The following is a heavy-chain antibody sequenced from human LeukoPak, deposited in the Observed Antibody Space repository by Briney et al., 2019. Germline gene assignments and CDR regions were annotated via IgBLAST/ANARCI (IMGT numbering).Heavy chain of an antibody. J-gene: IGHJ4*02. D-gene: IGHD3-10*01. CDR3: ARDRGDYFDY. CDR2: IWFDGSNR. Sequence: GGSLRLSCAASGFTFSSYGMHWVRQAPDTGLEWVAVIWFDGSNRDYAHSVKGRFTISRDNAKNTLYLQVNSLRAEDTAVYYCARDRGDYFDYWGQGTLVTVSS. V-gene: IGHV3-33*01. CDR1: GFTFSSYG.